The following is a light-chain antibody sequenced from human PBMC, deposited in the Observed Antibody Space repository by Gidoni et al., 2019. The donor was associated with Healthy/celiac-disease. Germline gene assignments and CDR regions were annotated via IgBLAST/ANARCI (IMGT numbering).Light chain of an antibody. J-gene: IGKJ1*01. CDR1: QSISSW. Sequence: DIQVTPSPSTLSASVGDRVTITCRASQSISSWWAWYQQKPGKAPKLLIYDASSLESVVPSRFSGSGSGTEFTLTISSLQPDDFATYYCQQYNSYWTFGQGTKVEIK. V-gene: IGKV1-5*01. CDR2: DAS. CDR3: QQYNSYWT.